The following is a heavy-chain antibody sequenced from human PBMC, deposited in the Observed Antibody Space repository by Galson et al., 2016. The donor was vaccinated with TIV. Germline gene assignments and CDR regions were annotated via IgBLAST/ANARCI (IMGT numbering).Heavy chain of an antibody. D-gene: IGHD2-2*01. V-gene: IGHV1-2*06. CDR2: INPNSGDT. CDR3: ARDQVVPANYYYYYMDV. Sequence: SVKVSCKASGYPFTNYDINWVRQTAGQGLEWVGRINPNSGDTIYGQKFQGRVTMTRDTSINTAYMELSRLRSDDTAVYYCARDQVVPANYYYYYMDVWGKGTTVTVSS. J-gene: IGHJ6*03. CDR1: GYPFTNYD.